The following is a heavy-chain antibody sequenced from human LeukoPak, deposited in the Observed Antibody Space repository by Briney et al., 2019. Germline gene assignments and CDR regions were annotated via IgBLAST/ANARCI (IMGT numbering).Heavy chain of an antibody. CDR1: GYTFTSYD. D-gene: IGHD5-18*01. CDR2: MNPNSGNT. CDR3: ARGVDMWIQLSLDY. J-gene: IGHJ4*02. Sequence: ASVKVSCTASGYTFTSYDINWVRQATGQGLEWMGWMNPNSGNTGYAQKFQGRVTMTRNTSISTAYMELSSLRSEDTAVYYCARGVDMWIQLSLDYWGQGTLVTVSS. V-gene: IGHV1-8*01.